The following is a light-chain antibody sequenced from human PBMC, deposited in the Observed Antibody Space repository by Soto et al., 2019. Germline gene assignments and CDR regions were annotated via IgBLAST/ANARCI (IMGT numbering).Light chain of an antibody. CDR3: QQRTNWPPIFT. Sequence: EIVLTQSPATLSLSPGERATLFCRASQSVSSYLAWYQQKPGQAPRLLIYDASNRATGIPARFSGSGSGTDFTLTIGSLEPEDVAVYYCQQRTNWPPIFTFGPGTKVDIK. CDR1: QSVSSY. J-gene: IGKJ3*01. V-gene: IGKV3-11*01. CDR2: DAS.